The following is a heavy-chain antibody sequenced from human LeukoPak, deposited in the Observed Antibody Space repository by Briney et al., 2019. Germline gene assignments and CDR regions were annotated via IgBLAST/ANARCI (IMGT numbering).Heavy chain of an antibody. CDR1: GFTFSSYA. V-gene: IGHV3-48*03. J-gene: IGHJ4*02. Sequence: PGGSLRLSCAASGFTFSSYAMSWVRQTPGKGLEWVSYISNSGSIIYYADSVKGRFTISRDNAKNSLYLQVNSLRAEDTAVYYCARVLDGCDYWGQGTLVTVSS. CDR3: ARVLDGCDY. CDR2: ISNSGSII. D-gene: IGHD2-15*01.